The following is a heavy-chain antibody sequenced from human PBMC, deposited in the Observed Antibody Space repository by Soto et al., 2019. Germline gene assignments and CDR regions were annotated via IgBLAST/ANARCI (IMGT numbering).Heavy chain of an antibody. CDR3: ARVLQVSGDFKIWFDP. V-gene: IGHV1-69*13. J-gene: IGHJ5*02. CDR2: IIPIFGTA. Sequence: ASVKVSCKASGGTFSSYAISWVRQAPGQGLEWMGGIIPIFGTANYAQKFQGRVTITADESTSTAYMELSSLRSEDTAVYYCARVLQVSGDFKIWFDPWGQGTLVNVPS. CDR1: GGTFSSYA. D-gene: IGHD4-17*01.